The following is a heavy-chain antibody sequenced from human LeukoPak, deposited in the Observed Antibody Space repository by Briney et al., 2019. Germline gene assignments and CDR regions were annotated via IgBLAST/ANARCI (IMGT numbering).Heavy chain of an antibody. J-gene: IGHJ4*02. CDR2: INPKSGGT. D-gene: IGHD3-10*01. CDR3: ARVIGFGELSLGY. Sequence: ASVKVSCKASGFTFTGYYMHWVRQAPGQGLEWMGWINPKSGGTNYAQKFQGRVTMTRDTSISTAFMELSSLRSDDTAVYYCARVIGFGELSLGYWGQGTRVTVSS. V-gene: IGHV1-2*02. CDR1: GFTFTGYY.